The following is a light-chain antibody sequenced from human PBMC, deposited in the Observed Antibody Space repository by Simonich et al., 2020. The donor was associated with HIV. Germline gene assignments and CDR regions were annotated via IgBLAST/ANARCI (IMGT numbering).Light chain of an antibody. Sequence: QSALPQPASVSGSPGQSITISCTGTSSDVGGFNYVSWYQQHPGKAPKLMIYDVSSRPSGVSNRFSGSKSGNTASLTISGLQAEDGADYYCSSYTSSSTWVFGGGTKLTVL. J-gene: IGLJ3*02. CDR1: SSDVGGFNY. CDR2: DVS. CDR3: SSYTSSSTWV. V-gene: IGLV2-14*03.